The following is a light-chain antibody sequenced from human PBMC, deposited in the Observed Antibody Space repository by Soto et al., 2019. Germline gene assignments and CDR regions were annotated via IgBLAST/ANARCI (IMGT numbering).Light chain of an antibody. J-gene: IGKJ5*01. V-gene: IGKV3-11*01. CDR3: QLSQQRSSWPPIA. CDR1: ERVSSR. CDR2: DAS. Sequence: SPGALSLSPGERASLSCRASERVSSRLAWYRHQPGQPPRLLIYDASKRATGIPARFIGSGSGTHFTLTISSLEPEDFAVYYCQLSQQRSSWPPIAFGQGTRLEIK.